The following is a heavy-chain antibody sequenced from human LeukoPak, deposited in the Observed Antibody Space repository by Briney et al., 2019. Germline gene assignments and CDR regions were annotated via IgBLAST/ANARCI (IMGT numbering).Heavy chain of an antibody. D-gene: IGHD1-26*01. CDR3: ARVAGLWGFDP. V-gene: IGHV4-59*01. CDR1: GGSISSYY. Sequence: SETLSLTCTVSGGSISSYYWSWIRQPPGKGLEWIGYVSYTGSTNYNPSLKSRVTISIDTSKTQFSLKINSVTAADTAVYYCARVAGLWGFDPWGQGTLVTVSS. CDR2: VSYTGST. J-gene: IGHJ5*02.